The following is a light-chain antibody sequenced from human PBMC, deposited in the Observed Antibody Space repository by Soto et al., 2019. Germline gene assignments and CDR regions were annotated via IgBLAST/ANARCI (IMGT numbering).Light chain of an antibody. J-gene: IGKJ1*01. Sequence: DIQMTESPSTLSASVGDRLTITCRSSQSISILLAWYQQKPGKAHKLLIYKASSLESGVPSRFSGSGSGTEFTLTISSLQSEDFAVYYCQQYNNWPPWTFGQGTKVDIK. CDR2: KAS. CDR3: QQYNNWPPWT. CDR1: QSISIL. V-gene: IGKV1-5*03.